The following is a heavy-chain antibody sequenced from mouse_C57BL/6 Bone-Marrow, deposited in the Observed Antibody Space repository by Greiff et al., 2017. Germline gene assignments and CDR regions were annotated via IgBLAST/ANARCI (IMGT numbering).Heavy chain of an antibody. J-gene: IGHJ1*03. CDR2: IDPSDSYT. CDR1: GYTFTSYW. Sequence: QVQLQQPGAELVMPGASVKLSCKASGYTFTSYWMHWVKQRPGQGLEWIGEIDPSDSYTNYNQKFKGKSTLTVDKSSSTAYLQLSSLTSEDTAIYYCGKYGYFDVWGTGTTVTVSS. D-gene: IGHD1-1*01. V-gene: IGHV1-69*01. CDR3: GKYGYFDV.